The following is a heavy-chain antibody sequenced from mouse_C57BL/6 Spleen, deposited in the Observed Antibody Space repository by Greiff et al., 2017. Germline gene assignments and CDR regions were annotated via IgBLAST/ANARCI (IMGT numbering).Heavy chain of an antibody. Sequence: QVQLKESGAELVKPGASVKMSCKASGYTFTTYPIEWMKQNHGKSLEWIGNFHPYNDDTKYNEKFKGKATLTVEKSSSTVYLELSRLTSDDSAVYYCARAVYYYGSSGYWYFDVWGTGTTVTVSS. CDR1: GYTFTTYP. CDR3: ARAVYYYGSSGYWYFDV. CDR2: FHPYNDDT. J-gene: IGHJ1*03. D-gene: IGHD1-1*01. V-gene: IGHV1-47*01.